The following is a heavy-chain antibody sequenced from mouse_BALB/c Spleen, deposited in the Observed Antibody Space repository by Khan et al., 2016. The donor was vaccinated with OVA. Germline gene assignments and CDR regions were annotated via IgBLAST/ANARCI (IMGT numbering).Heavy chain of an antibody. CDR1: GFSLSAYG. V-gene: IGHV2-2*01. CDR2: IWSGGRT. J-gene: IGHJ3*01. Sequence: QVQLQQPGPGLVQPSQSLSITCTVSGFSLSAYGIHWVRQSPGKGLEWLGVIWSGGRTDYNVPFISRLSITKDNSKSQVFFKMNSLQADDTAIYYWARNSYRYDFTYWGQGTLVTVSA. D-gene: IGHD2-12*01. CDR3: ARNSYRYDFTY.